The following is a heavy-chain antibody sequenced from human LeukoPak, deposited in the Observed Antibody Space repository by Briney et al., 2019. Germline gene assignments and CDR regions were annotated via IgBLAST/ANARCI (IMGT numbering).Heavy chain of an antibody. CDR3: AKAHYDSSGYPAAFDI. CDR2: ISGSGGST. V-gene: IGHV3-23*01. Sequence: GGSLRLSCAASGFTFSSYGMSWVRQAPGKGLEWVSAISGSGGSTYYADSVKGRFTISRDNSKNTLYLQMNSLRAEDTAVYYCAKAHYDSSGYPAAFDIWGQGTMVTVSS. D-gene: IGHD3-22*01. CDR1: GFTFSSYG. J-gene: IGHJ3*02.